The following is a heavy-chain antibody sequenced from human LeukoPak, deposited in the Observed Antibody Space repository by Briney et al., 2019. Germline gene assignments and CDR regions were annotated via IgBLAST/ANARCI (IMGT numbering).Heavy chain of an antibody. CDR3: ARVGRRSSSWYDDY. J-gene: IGHJ4*02. Sequence: TSETLSLTCAVYGGSFSGYYWSWIRQPPGKGLEWIGEINHSGSANYNPSLKSRVTISVDTSKNQFSLKLSSVTAADTAVYYCARVGRRSSSWYDDYWGQGTLVTVSS. CDR2: INHSGSA. CDR1: GGSFSGYY. D-gene: IGHD6-13*01. V-gene: IGHV4-34*01.